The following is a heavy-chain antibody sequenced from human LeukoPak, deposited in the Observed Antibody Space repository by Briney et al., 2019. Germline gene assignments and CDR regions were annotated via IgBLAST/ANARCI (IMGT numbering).Heavy chain of an antibody. J-gene: IGHJ6*03. CDR3: ARLVKINLVKWFGEVDRSYYYYMDV. D-gene: IGHD3-10*01. CDR2: INHSGST. CDR1: GGSISSYY. V-gene: IGHV4-34*01. Sequence: SETLSLTCTVSGGSISSYYWSWLRQPPGKGLEWIGEINHSGSTNYNPSLKSRVTISVDTSKNQFSLKLSSVTAADTAVYYCARLVKINLVKWFGEVDRSYYYYMDVWGKGTTVTISS.